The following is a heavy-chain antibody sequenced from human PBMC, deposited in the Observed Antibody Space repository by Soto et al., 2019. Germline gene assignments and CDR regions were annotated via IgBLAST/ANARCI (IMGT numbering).Heavy chain of an antibody. CDR2: IWYDGSNK. CDR3: ARDLGSSSFDYYGMDV. D-gene: IGHD6-6*01. CDR1: GFTFSSYG. Sequence: PGGSLRLSCAASGFTFSSYGMHWVRQAPGKGLEWVAVIWYDGSNKYYADSVKGRFTISRDNSKNTLYLQMNSLRAEDTAVYYCARDLGSSSFDYYGMDVWGQGTTVTVSS. V-gene: IGHV3-33*01. J-gene: IGHJ6*02.